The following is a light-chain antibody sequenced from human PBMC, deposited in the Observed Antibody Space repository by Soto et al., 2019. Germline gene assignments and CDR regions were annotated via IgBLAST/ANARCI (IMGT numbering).Light chain of an antibody. CDR1: QGISSF. Sequence: DIQMTLSPSTLSASVGARVTITSRARQGISSFLAWYQQKPGKAPNLLMYAASTLQSGVPSRFSGGESGTEYTLTISSLQPEDSATYYCQQLYIFPLTFGQGTRPEIK. CDR2: AAS. CDR3: QQLYIFPLT. V-gene: IGKV1-9*01. J-gene: IGKJ5*01.